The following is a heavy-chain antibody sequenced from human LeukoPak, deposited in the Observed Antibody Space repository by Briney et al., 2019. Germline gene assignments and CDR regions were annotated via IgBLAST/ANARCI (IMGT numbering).Heavy chain of an antibody. CDR1: GGSVSSYY. Sequence: SETLSLTCTVSGGSVSSYYWSWIRQPPGKGLEWIGYIYNSENTKYNSSLESRVTMSVDTSKNRFFPKLSSVTAADTAVYYCARFYSGPSGWFVLWYFDLWGRGTLVTVSS. J-gene: IGHJ2*01. V-gene: IGHV4-4*09. CDR2: IYNSENT. CDR3: ARFYSGPSGWFVLWYFDL. D-gene: IGHD6-19*01.